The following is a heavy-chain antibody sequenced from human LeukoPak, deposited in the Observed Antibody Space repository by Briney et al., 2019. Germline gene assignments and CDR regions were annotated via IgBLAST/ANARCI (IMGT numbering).Heavy chain of an antibody. V-gene: IGHV3-23*01. D-gene: IGHD3-10*01. CDR1: GFIFSSHW. CDR2: ISGSGGST. Sequence: GGSLRLSCAASGFIFSSHWMTWVRQAPGKGLEWVSAISGSGGSTYYADSVKGRFTISRDNSKNTLYLQMNSLRAEDTAVYYCAKDRGSGMDVWGQGTTVTVSS. CDR3: AKDRGSGMDV. J-gene: IGHJ6*02.